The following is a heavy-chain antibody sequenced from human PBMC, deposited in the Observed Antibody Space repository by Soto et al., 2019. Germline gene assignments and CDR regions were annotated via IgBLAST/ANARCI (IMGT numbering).Heavy chain of an antibody. CDR1: GGSISSGGYY. CDR3: ARVSSPSWFGETYYYYGMDV. CDR2: IYYSGST. D-gene: IGHD3-10*01. J-gene: IGHJ6*02. Sequence: SETLSLTCTVSGGSISSGGYYWSWIRQHPGKGLEWIGYIYYSGSTYYNPSLKSRVTISVDTSKNQFSLKLSSVTAADTAVYYCARVSSPSWFGETYYYYGMDVWGQGTRVTVSS. V-gene: IGHV4-31*03.